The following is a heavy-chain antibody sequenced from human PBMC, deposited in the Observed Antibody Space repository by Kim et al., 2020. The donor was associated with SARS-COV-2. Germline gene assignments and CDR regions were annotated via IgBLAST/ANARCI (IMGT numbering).Heavy chain of an antibody. CDR2: INHSGST. Sequence: SETLSLTCAVYGGSFSGYYWSWIRQPPGKGLEWIGEINHSGSTNYNPSLKSRVTISVDTSKNQFSLKLSSVTAADTAVYYCARGPGGSGRRWFDPWGQGTLVTVSS. J-gene: IGHJ5*02. V-gene: IGHV4-34*01. CDR3: ARGPGGSGRRWFDP. D-gene: IGHD3-10*01. CDR1: GGSFSGYY.